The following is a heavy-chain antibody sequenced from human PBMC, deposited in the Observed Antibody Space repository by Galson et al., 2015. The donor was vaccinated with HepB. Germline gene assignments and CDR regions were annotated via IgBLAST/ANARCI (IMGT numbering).Heavy chain of an antibody. CDR2: INTNTGNP. J-gene: IGHJ3*02. CDR3: ARHHGAFDI. V-gene: IGHV7-4-1*02. CDR1: RYTFSDYA. Sequence: SVKVSCKASRYTFSDYAINWVRQAPGQGLEWTGWINTNTGNPTYAQGFTGRFVFSLDTSVSTAYLQISTLKAEDTAFYYCARHHGAFDIWGQGTMVTVSS.